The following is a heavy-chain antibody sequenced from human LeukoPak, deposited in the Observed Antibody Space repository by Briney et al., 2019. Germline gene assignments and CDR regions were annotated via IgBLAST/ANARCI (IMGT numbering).Heavy chain of an antibody. Sequence: SETLSLTCTVSGGSISSGSYYWSWIRQPAGKGLEWIGRIYTSGSTNYNPPLKSRVTISVDTSKNQFSLKLSSVTAADTAVYYCARDIGVITWGQGTLVTVSS. CDR1: GGSISSGSYY. CDR3: ARDIGVIT. CDR2: IYTSGST. V-gene: IGHV4-61*02. D-gene: IGHD3-22*01. J-gene: IGHJ4*02.